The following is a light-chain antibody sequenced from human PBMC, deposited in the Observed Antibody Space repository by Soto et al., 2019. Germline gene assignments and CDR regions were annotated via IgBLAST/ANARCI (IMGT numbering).Light chain of an antibody. Sequence: DIQMTQSPSTLSASVGDRITITCRASQTISTWLAWYQQKPGKAPKLLIYDASSLQSGVPSRFSGGGSGTEFTLIISGLQPDDSATYYCQQYTNTNNPWMFGQGTKVDIK. CDR1: QTISTW. V-gene: IGKV1-5*01. CDR3: QQYTNTNNPWM. J-gene: IGKJ1*01. CDR2: DAS.